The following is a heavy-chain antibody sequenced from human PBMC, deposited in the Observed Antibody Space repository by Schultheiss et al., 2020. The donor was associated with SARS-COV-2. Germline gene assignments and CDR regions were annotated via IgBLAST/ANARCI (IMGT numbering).Heavy chain of an antibody. CDR2: IYYSGST. Sequence: SETLSLTCTVSGGSISSYYWSWIRQPPGKGLEWIGYIYYSGSTNYNPSLKSRVTISVDTSKNHVSLKLSSVTAADTAVYYCARDARILTGYDAFDIWGQGTMVTVSS. D-gene: IGHD3-9*01. CDR3: ARDARILTGYDAFDI. CDR1: GGSISSYY. J-gene: IGHJ3*02. V-gene: IGHV4-59*12.